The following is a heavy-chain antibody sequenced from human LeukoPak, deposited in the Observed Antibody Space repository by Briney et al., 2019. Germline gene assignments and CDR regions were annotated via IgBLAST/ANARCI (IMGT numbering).Heavy chain of an antibody. V-gene: IGHV3-64D*06. Sequence: GGSLRLSCSASGFTLSSYAMHWVRQVPGKGLEYVSVISSNGGSTNYADSVKGRFTISRDNSKNTLYLQMSSLRAEDTAVYYCVKDRHFYYGSGSLLEYWGQGTLVTVSS. CDR1: GFTLSSYA. CDR2: ISSNGGST. CDR3: VKDRHFYYGSGSLLEY. D-gene: IGHD3-10*01. J-gene: IGHJ4*02.